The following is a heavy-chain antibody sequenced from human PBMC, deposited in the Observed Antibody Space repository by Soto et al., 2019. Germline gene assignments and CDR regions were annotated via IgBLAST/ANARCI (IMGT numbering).Heavy chain of an antibody. J-gene: IGHJ4*02. CDR1: GFTFSTYA. CDR3: ARDGNLYNWGHYYFDY. V-gene: IGHV3-30*09. CDR2: ISHDGSNQ. Sequence: QVQLVESGGGVVQPGGSLRLSCAASGFTFSTYAMNWVRQAPVKGLEWVAVISHDGSNQYYAESVTGRCAISRDNSRNTLFLQVSRLRADDTAVYYCARDGNLYNWGHYYFDYWGQGTLVTVSS. D-gene: IGHD1-20*01.